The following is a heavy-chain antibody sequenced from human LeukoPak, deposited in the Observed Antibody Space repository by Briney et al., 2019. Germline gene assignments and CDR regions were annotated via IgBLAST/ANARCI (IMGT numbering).Heavy chain of an antibody. CDR2: ITTSIDII. V-gene: IGHV3-48*02. CDR3: VRDHNYYFGY. Sequence: PGGSLRLSCAASGFTLSSYNMNWVRQAPGKGLEWISYITTSIDIISYADSAKGRFTISRDNAKNSLYLQMDGLRDEDTAVYYCVRDHNYYFGYWGQGILVTVSA. CDR1: GFTLSSYN. J-gene: IGHJ4*02.